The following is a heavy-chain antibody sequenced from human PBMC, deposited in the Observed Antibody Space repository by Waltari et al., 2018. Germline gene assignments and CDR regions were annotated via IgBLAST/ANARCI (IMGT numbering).Heavy chain of an antibody. J-gene: IGHJ3*02. D-gene: IGHD1-7*01. CDR2: ISWNSGSR. CDR1: GFTFDDYA. CDR3: AKGLTGTTYDAFDI. V-gene: IGHV3-9*01. Sequence: EVQLVESGGGLVQPGRSLRLSCAASGFTFDDYAMHWVRQAPGEGVEWVSGISWNSGSRGYAYSVKGRFTISRDNAKSSLYLQMNSLRAEDTALYYCAKGLTGTTYDAFDIWGQGTMVTVSS.